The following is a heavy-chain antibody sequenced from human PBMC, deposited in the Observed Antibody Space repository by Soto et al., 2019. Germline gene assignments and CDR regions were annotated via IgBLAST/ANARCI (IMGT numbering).Heavy chain of an antibody. CDR2: IYSGGST. D-gene: IGHD3-10*01. J-gene: IGHJ4*02. CDR1: GFPVISNY. V-gene: IGHV3-53*04. Sequence: GGSLRLSCAASGFPVISNYMIWVRQAPGKGLERVSVIYSGGSTYYADSVKGRFTISRHNSKNTLYLQMNSLRAEDTAVYYCARTYGSGQPFDYWGQGTLVTVSS. CDR3: ARTYGSGQPFDY.